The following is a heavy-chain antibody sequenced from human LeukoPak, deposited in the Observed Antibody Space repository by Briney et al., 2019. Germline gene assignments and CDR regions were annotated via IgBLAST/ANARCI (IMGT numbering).Heavy chain of an antibody. Sequence: SVKVSCKASGGTFSSYAISWVRQAPGQGLEWMGRIIPSLGIANYAQKFQGRVTITADKSTSTAYMELSSLRSEDTAVYYCARDPGTPWPTFDYWGQGTLVTVSS. J-gene: IGHJ4*02. V-gene: IGHV1-69*04. CDR3: ARDPGTPWPTFDY. D-gene: IGHD5-24*01. CDR1: GGTFSSYA. CDR2: IIPSLGIA.